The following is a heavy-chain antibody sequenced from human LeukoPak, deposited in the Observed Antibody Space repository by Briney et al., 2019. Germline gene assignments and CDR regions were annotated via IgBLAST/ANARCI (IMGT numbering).Heavy chain of an antibody. V-gene: IGHV4-34*01. CDR3: ARGGRKYNWNYEDAFDI. D-gene: IGHD1-7*01. CDR2: INHSGST. Sequence: TSETLSLTCAVYGGSFSGYYWSWIRQPPGKGLEWIGEINHSGSTNYNPSLKSRVTISVDTSKNQFSLKLSSVTAADTAVYYCARGGRKYNWNYEDAFDIWGQGTMVTVSS. CDR1: GGSFSGYY. J-gene: IGHJ3*02.